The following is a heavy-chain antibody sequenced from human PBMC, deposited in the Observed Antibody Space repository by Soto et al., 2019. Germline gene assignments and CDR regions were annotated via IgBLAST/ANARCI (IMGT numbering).Heavy chain of an antibody. CDR1: GFTFSSYA. CDR3: ARDLRHSYGYLEVDDY. J-gene: IGHJ4*02. V-gene: IGHV3-30-3*01. Sequence: QVQLVESGGGVVQPGRSLRLSCAASGFTFSSYAMHWVRQAPGKGLEWVAVISYDGSNKYYADSVKGRFTISSDNSKNTLYLQMSSLRAEDTAVYYCARDLRHSYGYLEVDDYWGQGTLVTVSS. D-gene: IGHD5-18*01. CDR2: ISYDGSNK.